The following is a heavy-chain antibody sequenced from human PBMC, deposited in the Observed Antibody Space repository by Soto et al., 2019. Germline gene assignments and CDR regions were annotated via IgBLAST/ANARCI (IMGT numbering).Heavy chain of an antibody. CDR3: ARVSAAGTRWFDS. CDR1: GASISSGGFY. D-gene: IGHD6-13*01. CDR2: IVYRGRT. Sequence: QVQLQESGPGLVQPSQTLSLTCTVSGASISSGGFYWSWIRQFPGKGLEWIGYIVYRGRTFYNPTLKSRATISRDTSKSHFSLNVNSVTAADTAVFYCARVSAAGTRWFDSWGQGNLVTVSS. V-gene: IGHV4-31*03. J-gene: IGHJ5*01.